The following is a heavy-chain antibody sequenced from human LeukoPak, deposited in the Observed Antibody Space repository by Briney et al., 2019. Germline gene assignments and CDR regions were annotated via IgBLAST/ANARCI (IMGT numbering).Heavy chain of an antibody. V-gene: IGHV3-23*01. CDR1: GFGFSTHD. CDR3: AKPGLVVGDFFDY. J-gene: IGHJ4*02. Sequence: PGGSLRLSCVASGFGFSTHDMSWGRQTPGKGLEWVSSISGFDSGTYYTDSVRGRFTISRDTSKNTLYMQMNNLRAEDTAVYFCAKPGLVVGDFFDYWGQGTLVTVSS. D-gene: IGHD6-19*01. CDR2: ISGFDSGT.